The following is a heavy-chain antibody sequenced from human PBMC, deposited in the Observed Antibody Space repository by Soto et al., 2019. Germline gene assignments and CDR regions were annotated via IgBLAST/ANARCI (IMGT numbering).Heavy chain of an antibody. CDR2: INHSGST. J-gene: IGHJ6*02. V-gene: IGHV4-34*01. D-gene: IGHD3-10*01. CDR3: ARELLRFGEFFYYYYGMDV. CDR1: GGSFSGYY. Sequence: SETLSLTCAVYGGSFSGYYWSWIRQPPGKGLEWIGEINHSGSTNYNPSLKSRVTISVDTSKNQFSLKLSSVTAADTAVYYCARELLRFGEFFYYYYGMDVWGQGTTVTVSS.